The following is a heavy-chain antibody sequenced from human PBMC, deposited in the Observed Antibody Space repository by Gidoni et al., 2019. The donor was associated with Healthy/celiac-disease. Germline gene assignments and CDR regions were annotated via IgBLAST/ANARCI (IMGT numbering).Heavy chain of an antibody. V-gene: IGHV4-31*03. CDR1: GGSISSGGYY. Sequence: QVQLQESGPGLVKPSQTLSLTCTVSGGSISSGGYYWSWIRQHPGKGLEWIGYIYYSGSTYYNPSLKSRVTISVDTSKNQFSLKLSSVTAADTAVYYCARDSDSSGSDAFDIWGQGTMVTVSS. CDR2: IYYSGST. J-gene: IGHJ3*02. CDR3: ARDSDSSGSDAFDI. D-gene: IGHD3-22*01.